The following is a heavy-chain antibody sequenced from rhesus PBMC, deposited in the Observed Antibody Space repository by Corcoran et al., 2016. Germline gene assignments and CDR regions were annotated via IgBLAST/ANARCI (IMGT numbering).Heavy chain of an antibody. CDR3: ARDEKKWLLTI. D-gene: IGHD3-28*01. J-gene: IGHJ4*01. CDR1: GGPISSSY. CDR2: MSGRAIST. V-gene: IGHV4-169*02. Sequence: QLQLQESGPGLVKPSETLSVTCAVSGGPISSSYWRWIRQAPEKGLDWFGYMSGRAISTNSNPSLRSRVTLSVDTSKNELSLKLSSVTAADTAVYYCARDEKKWLLTIWGQGVLVTVSS.